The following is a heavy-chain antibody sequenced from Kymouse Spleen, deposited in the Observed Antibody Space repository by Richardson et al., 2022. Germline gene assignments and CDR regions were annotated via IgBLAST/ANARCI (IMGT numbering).Heavy chain of an antibody. CDR1: GFTFSSYG. Sequence: QVQLVESGGGVVQPGRSLRLSCAASGFTFSSYGMHWVRQAPGKGLEWVAVIWYDGSNKYYADSVKGRFTISRDNSKNTLYLQMNSLRAEDTAVYYCARASYGSGSSWFDPWGQGTLVTVSS. CDR2: IWYDGSNK. V-gene: IGHV3-33*01. CDR3: ARASYGSGSSWFDP. J-gene: IGHJ5*02. D-gene: IGHD3-10*01.